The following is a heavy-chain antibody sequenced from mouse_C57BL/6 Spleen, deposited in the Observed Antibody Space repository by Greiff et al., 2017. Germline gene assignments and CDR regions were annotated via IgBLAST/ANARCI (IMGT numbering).Heavy chain of an antibody. CDR3: ARGLGFHYYFDY. CDR1: GYTFTSYW. J-gene: IGHJ2*01. CDR2: IDPSDSYT. D-gene: IGHD3-3*01. Sequence: QVQLQQPGAELVMPGASVKLSCKASGYTFTSYWMHWVKQRPGQGLEWIGEIDPSDSYTNYNQKFKGKSTLTVDKSSSTAYMQLSSLTSEDSAVYYCARGLGFHYYFDYWGQGTTLTVSS. V-gene: IGHV1-69*01.